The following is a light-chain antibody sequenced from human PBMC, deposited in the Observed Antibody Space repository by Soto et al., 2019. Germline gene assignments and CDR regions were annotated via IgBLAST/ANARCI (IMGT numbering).Light chain of an antibody. CDR3: GAWDDSLSGMV. CDR1: SSNIGKNA. Sequence: QSVRTQPPSASSTPGHRVIISCSGSSSNIGKNAVKWYQQFPGTAPKLLIHSDDQRPSGVPDRFSGPKSGTSASLTISGLQSEDEAHYYCGAWDDSLSGMVFGGGTKVTVL. V-gene: IGLV1-44*01. J-gene: IGLJ3*02. CDR2: SDD.